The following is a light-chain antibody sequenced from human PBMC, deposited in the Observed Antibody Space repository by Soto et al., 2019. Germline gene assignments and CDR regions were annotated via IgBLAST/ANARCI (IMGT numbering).Light chain of an antibody. CDR2: GAS. Sequence: EIVMTQSPATLSVSPGERATLSCRASQSVSSNLAWYQQNPGHAPRLLIYGASTRATGIPARVSGSGSGTEFTLTISSLQSEDFAGYYCQQYNNWPYTFGQGTKLEIK. V-gene: IGKV3-15*01. CDR1: QSVSSN. CDR3: QQYNNWPYT. J-gene: IGKJ2*01.